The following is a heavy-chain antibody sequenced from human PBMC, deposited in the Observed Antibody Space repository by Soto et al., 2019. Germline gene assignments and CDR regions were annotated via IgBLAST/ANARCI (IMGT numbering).Heavy chain of an antibody. Sequence: GGSLRLSCAASGFTFGNYAMTWVRQAPGKGLECVSRISDSGGSTYYADSVKGRFTISRDNSKNTLYLQMNSLRAEDTAVYYCAKGTYYYGSAPYYFDYWGQGTLVTVSS. D-gene: IGHD3-10*01. CDR1: GFTFGNYA. V-gene: IGHV3-23*01. CDR3: AKGTYYYGSAPYYFDY. CDR2: ISDSGGST. J-gene: IGHJ4*02.